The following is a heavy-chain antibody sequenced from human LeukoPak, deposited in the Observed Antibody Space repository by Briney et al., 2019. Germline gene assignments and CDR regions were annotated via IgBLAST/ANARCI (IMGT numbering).Heavy chain of an antibody. J-gene: IGHJ6*02. CDR1: GYTFTSYD. Sequence: ASVKVSCKASGYTFTSYDINWVRQATGQGLEWMGWMNPNSGNTGYAQKFQGRVTTTRNTSISTAYMELSSLRSEDTAVYYCARDGSSWYYYYYGMDVWGQGTTVTVSS. V-gene: IGHV1-8*01. D-gene: IGHD6-13*01. CDR3: ARDGSSWYYYYYGMDV. CDR2: MNPNSGNT.